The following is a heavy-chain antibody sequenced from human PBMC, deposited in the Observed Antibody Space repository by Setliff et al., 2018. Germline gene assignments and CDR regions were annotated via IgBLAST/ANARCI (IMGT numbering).Heavy chain of an antibody. D-gene: IGHD2-15*01. CDR3: ARILGYCSGGSCYVPY. J-gene: IGHJ4*02. CDR1: GYSISSGYY. V-gene: IGHV4-38-2*01. Sequence: SETLSLTCGVSGYSISSGYYWGWIRQPPGKGLEWIGSIYRTGSTHYNPSLKSRVTMSVDTSKNQFSLKLSSVTAADTAMYYCARILGYCSGGSCYVPYWGQGTLVTVSS. CDR2: IYRTGST.